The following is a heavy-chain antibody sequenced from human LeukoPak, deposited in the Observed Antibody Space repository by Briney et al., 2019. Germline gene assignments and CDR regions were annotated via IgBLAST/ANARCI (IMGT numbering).Heavy chain of an antibody. CDR2: IYYSGST. V-gene: IGHV4-30-4*01. Sequence: SETLSLTCTVSGGSISSGDYYWSWIRQPPGKGLEWIGYIYYSGSTYYNPSLKSRVTISVDTSKNQFSLKLSSVTAADTAVYYYAGVVVAATGDYYFDXXXXGTLVTVSS. D-gene: IGHD2-15*01. J-gene: IGHJ4*02. CDR1: GGSISSGDYY. CDR3: AGVVVAATGDYYFDX.